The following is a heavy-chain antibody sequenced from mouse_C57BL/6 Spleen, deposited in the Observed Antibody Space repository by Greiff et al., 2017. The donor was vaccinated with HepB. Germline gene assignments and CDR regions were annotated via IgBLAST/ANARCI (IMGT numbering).Heavy chain of an antibody. CDR2: ISSGSSTI. D-gene: IGHD2-4*01. CDR1: GFTFSDYG. V-gene: IGHV5-17*01. Sequence: EVKLVESGGGLVKPGGSLKLSCAASGFTFSDYGMHWVRQAPEKGLEWVAYISSGSSTIYYADTVKGRFTISSDNAKNTLFLQMTSLRSEDTAIYYSARPPIYYDYRDAMDYWGQGTSVTVSS. CDR3: ARPPIYYDYRDAMDY. J-gene: IGHJ4*01.